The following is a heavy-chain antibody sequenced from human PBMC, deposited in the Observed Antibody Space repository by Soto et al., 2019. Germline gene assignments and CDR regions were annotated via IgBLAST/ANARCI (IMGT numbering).Heavy chain of an antibody. V-gene: IGHV4-30-4*01. CDR1: GGSISSGDYY. D-gene: IGHD3-3*01. CDR3: ARDHALPYYEFCSGYYRNYYGMDV. Sequence: SETLSLTCTVSGGSISSGDYYWSWIRQPPGKGLEWIGYIYYSGSTYYNPSLKSRVTISVDTSKNQFSLELSSVTAADTAVYYFARDHALPYYEFCSGYYRNYYGMDVWGQGTTVTVSS. J-gene: IGHJ6*02. CDR2: IYYSGST.